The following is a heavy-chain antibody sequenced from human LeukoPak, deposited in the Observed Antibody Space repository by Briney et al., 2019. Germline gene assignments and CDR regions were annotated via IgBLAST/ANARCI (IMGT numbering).Heavy chain of an antibody. CDR3: ARGAVNRYNWNNDNYYYYYMDV. J-gene: IGHJ6*03. CDR2: ISAYNGNT. Sequence: GASVKVSCKASGYTFTSYGISWVRQAHGQELEWMGWISAYNGNTNYAQKLQGRVTMTTDTSTSTACMELRSLRSDDTAVYYCARGAVNRYNWNNDNYYYYYMDVWGKGTTVTISS. V-gene: IGHV1-18*01. CDR1: GYTFTSYG. D-gene: IGHD1-1*01.